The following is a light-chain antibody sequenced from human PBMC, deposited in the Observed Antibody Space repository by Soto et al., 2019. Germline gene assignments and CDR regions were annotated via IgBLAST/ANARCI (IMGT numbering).Light chain of an antibody. Sequence: EIVMTQSPGTLSVFPGERATLSCRASQSVSSNLAWYQQKPGQAPRLLIYGASTRATGIPARFSGSRSGTEFTLTISSLQSEDFAVYYCQQYNNWPRTFGQGTKVEIK. V-gene: IGKV3-15*01. CDR3: QQYNNWPRT. CDR1: QSVSSN. CDR2: GAS. J-gene: IGKJ1*01.